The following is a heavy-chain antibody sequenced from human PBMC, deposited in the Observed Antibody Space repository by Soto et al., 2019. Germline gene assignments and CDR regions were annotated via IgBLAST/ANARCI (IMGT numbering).Heavy chain of an antibody. CDR1: GDSMSSSFFY. J-gene: IGHJ3*02. Sequence: TLSLTCTVSGDSMSSSFFYWSWIRQPPGKGLEWMGYIYHDGSTYYSPSLKSRLTMSVDTSKNQFSLELNSVTAADTAVYYCARDGFLGYCTNGVCWGHAFDIWGQGTMVTVSS. V-gene: IGHV4-30-4*01. D-gene: IGHD2-8*01. CDR3: ARDGFLGYCTNGVCWGHAFDI. CDR2: IYHDGST.